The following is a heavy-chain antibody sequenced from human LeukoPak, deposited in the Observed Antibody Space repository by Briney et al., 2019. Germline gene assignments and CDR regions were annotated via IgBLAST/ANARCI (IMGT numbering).Heavy chain of an antibody. CDR2: FDPEDGET. CDR1: GYTLTELS. Sequence: GASVKVSCKVSGYTLTELSMHWVRQAPGKGLEWMGGFDPEDGETIYAQKFQGRVTMTEDTSTDTAYMELSSLRSEDTAVYYCATDLNYDYVWGSYRPGDYWGQGTLATVSS. J-gene: IGHJ4*02. V-gene: IGHV1-24*01. D-gene: IGHD3-16*02. CDR3: ATDLNYDYVWGSYRPGDY.